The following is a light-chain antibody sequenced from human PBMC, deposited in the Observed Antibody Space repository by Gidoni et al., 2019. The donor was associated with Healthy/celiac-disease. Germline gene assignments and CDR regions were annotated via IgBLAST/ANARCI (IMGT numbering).Light chain of an antibody. J-gene: IGKJ1*01. CDR1: QSISIW. Sequence: EIQKTQSPSTLSASVGDRVTIPCLASQSISIWLAWYQQKPGKAPKLLIYDASSLESGVPSRFSGSGSGTEFTLTISSLQPDDFATYYCQQYNSYPWTFGQGTKLEIK. CDR2: DAS. V-gene: IGKV1-5*01. CDR3: QQYNSYPWT.